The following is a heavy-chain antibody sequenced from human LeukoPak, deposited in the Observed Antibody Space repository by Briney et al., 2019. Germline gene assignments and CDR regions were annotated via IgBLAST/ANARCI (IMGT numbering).Heavy chain of an antibody. Sequence: ASVKVSCKASGYTFTSYYMHWVRQATGQGLEWMGWMNPNSGNTGYAQKFQGRVTMTRNTSISTAYMELSSLRSEDTAVYYCAREIVVVVAATREYYGMDVWGQGTTVTVSS. CDR3: AREIVVVVAATREYYGMDV. J-gene: IGHJ6*02. D-gene: IGHD2-15*01. CDR2: MNPNSGNT. V-gene: IGHV1-8*02. CDR1: GYTFTSYY.